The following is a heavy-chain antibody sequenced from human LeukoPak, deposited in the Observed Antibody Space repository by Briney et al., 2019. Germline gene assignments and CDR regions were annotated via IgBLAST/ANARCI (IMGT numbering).Heavy chain of an antibody. CDR2: ISSSSSTI. J-gene: IGHJ4*02. V-gene: IGHV3-48*01. Sequence: PGGSLRLSCAASGFTFSSYSMNWVRQAPGKGLEWVSYISSSSSTIYYADSVKGRFTISRDNAKNSLYLQMNSLRAEDTAVYYCARMGVVTHIVVVTADFDYWGQGTLVTVSS. CDR3: ARMGVVTHIVVVTADFDY. CDR1: GFTFSSYS. D-gene: IGHD2-21*02.